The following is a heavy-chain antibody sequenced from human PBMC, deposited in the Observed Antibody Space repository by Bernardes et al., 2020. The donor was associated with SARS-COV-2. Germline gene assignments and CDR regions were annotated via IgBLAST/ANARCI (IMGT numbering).Heavy chain of an antibody. CDR3: TNGLDN. J-gene: IGHJ4*02. CDR2: IRGKANSDAT. V-gene: IGHV3-73*01. CDR1: GFTLSGSA. Sequence: GGSLRLSRAASGFTLSGSALHWVRQASGQGLEWVGRIRGKANSDATAYGPSVKGRFSISRDDSDNTAFLHMNSLKAEDTAVYFCTNGLDNWGQGTLVTVSS.